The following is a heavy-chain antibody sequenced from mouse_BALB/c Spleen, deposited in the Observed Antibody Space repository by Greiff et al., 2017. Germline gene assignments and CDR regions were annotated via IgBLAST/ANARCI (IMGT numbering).Heavy chain of an antibody. CDR1: GYTFTSYW. CDR2: IYPGDGDT. J-gene: IGHJ4*01. CDR3: ARGGDYDAMDY. Sequence: VQLQQSGAELARPGASVKLSCKASGYTFTSYWMQWVKQRPGQGLEWIGAIYPGDGDTRYTQKFKGKATLTADKSSSTAYMQLSSLASEDSAVYYCARGGDYDAMDYWGQGTSVTVSS. V-gene: IGHV1-87*01.